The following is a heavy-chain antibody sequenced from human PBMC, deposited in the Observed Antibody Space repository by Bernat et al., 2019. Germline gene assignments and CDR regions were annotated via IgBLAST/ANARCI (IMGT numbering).Heavy chain of an antibody. D-gene: IGHD3-10*01. CDR3: ARVGNPYYYGSGRSEAYGYYYGMDV. CDR1: GFTFSDYY. J-gene: IGHJ6*02. Sequence: QVQLVESGGGLVKPGGSLRLSCAASGFTFSDYYMSWIRQAPGKGLEWVSYISSSSSYTNYADSVKGRFTISRDNAKNSLYLQMNSLRAEDTAVYYCARVGNPYYYGSGRSEAYGYYYGMDVWGQGTTVTVSS. CDR2: ISSSSSYT. V-gene: IGHV3-11*05.